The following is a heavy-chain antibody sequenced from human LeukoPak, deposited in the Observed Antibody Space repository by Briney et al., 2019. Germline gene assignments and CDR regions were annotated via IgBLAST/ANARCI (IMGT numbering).Heavy chain of an antibody. Sequence: GASVKVSCKASGGTFSSYAISWVRQAPGPGLEWMGGIIPIFGTANYAQKFQGRVTITADESTSTAYMELSSLRSEDTAVYYCARELYDSSGYCDYWGQGTLVTVSS. CDR1: GGTFSSYA. J-gene: IGHJ4*02. CDR3: ARELYDSSGYCDY. D-gene: IGHD3-22*01. CDR2: IIPIFGTA. V-gene: IGHV1-69*13.